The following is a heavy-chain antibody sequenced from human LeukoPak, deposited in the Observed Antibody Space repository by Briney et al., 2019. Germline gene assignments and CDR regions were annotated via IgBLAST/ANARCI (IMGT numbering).Heavy chain of an antibody. Sequence: SXRLSCAASGFTFSSYWMSWVRQAXGKGLEWVANIKQDGSDKTYVDSVRGRFTVARDTAKNLLYLQMNILRVEDTAVYYCARNGFVWASGIDYGXFDSWGQGTLVTVXS. CDR1: GFTFSSYW. J-gene: IGHJ4*02. CDR3: ARNGFVWASGIDYGXFDS. CDR2: IKQDGSDK. V-gene: IGHV3-7*05. D-gene: IGHD4-17*01.